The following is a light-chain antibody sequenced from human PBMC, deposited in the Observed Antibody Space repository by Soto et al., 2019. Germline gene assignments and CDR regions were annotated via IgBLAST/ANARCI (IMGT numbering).Light chain of an antibody. CDR1: QRFGSSN. Sequence: EIVLTQSPGTLSLSQGERGTLSCRASQRFGSSNLAWYQQKPGQAHRLLIYSTSSRATGIQDRFSGSGSGTDFTLTIRRLEPEDFAVYYCKQYGNSPWTFGQGTKVDIK. CDR3: KQYGNSPWT. CDR2: STS. J-gene: IGKJ1*01. V-gene: IGKV3-20*01.